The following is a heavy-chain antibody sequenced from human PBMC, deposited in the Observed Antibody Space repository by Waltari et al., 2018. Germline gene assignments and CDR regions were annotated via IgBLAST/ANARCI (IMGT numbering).Heavy chain of an antibody. CDR2: VSYSGRT. CDR3: ARGYSSSSALLS. V-gene: IGHV4-59*01. CDR1: GGSIRTDY. J-gene: IGHJ5*02. D-gene: IGHD2-15*01. Sequence: QVQLQESGPGLVKPSETLSLTCTVSGGSIRTDYWTWIRRPPGTGLEWIGYVSYSGRTNSNPSLQSRVTISVDTAKNQFSLMLNSVTAADTAVYYCARGYSSSSALLSWGQGTLVTVPS.